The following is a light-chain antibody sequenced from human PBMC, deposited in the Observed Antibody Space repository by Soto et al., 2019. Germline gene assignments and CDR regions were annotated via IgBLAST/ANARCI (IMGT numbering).Light chain of an antibody. CDR3: QQYDSSPRT. V-gene: IGKV3-20*01. J-gene: IGKJ1*01. Sequence: ENVLTQSPGTLSLSPGQRATLSCRASHTISSSYLAWYQQKPGQAPRLLIYAISDRATGVPDRFRGSGSGTDFTLTITRLEPKDFAVYFCQQYDSSPRTFGQGTKVVIK. CDR1: HTISSSY. CDR2: AIS.